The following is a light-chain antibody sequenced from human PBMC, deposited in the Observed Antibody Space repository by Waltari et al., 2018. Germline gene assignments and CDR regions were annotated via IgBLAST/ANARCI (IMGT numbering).Light chain of an antibody. J-gene: IGLJ3*02. CDR2: RSD. Sequence: QSVLTQPPSASGTPGQRVTISCSGSASNIGGNLVNWYQQLPGKAPKLLIYRSDLRPSGVPDRFAGSKSGTSASLAISGLQSEDEADYFYASWDDSLNGHWVFGGGTKVTVL. CDR1: ASNIGGNL. V-gene: IGLV1-44*01. CDR3: ASWDDSLNGHWV.